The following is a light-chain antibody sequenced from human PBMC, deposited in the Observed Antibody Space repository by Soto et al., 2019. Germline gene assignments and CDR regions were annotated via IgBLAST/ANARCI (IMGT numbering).Light chain of an antibody. CDR2: EVS. V-gene: IGLV2-8*01. J-gene: IGLJ2*01. Sequence: QSVLTQPPSASGSPGQSVTISCTGSSSDVGGYNYVSWYQQHPGKAPKLMIYEVSKRHSGVPDRLSGSKSGNTASLTVSGLQAEEEADYYCSSYGGSNTVVFGGGTKLTVL. CDR1: SSDVGGYNY. CDR3: SSYGGSNTVV.